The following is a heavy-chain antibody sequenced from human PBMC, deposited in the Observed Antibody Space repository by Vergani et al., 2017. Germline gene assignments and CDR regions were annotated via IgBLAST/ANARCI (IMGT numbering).Heavy chain of an antibody. CDR2: IKSKTDGGTT. Sequence: EVQLVESGGGLVKPGGSLRLSCAASGFTFINAWMTWVRQAPGKGLEWVGRIKSKTDGGTTYYAAPVKGKFTISRDDSKNTLYLQMNSLRAEDTAKYYCAKPLHYCFDTTNCYWGAVDHWGQGTLVTVSS. J-gene: IGHJ4*02. V-gene: IGHV3-15*01. D-gene: IGHD2-21*01. CDR3: AKPLHYCFDTTNCYWGAVDH. CDR1: GFTFINAW.